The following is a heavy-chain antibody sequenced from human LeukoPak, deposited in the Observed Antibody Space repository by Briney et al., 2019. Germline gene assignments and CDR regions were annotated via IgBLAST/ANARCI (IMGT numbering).Heavy chain of an antibody. D-gene: IGHD3-22*01. CDR1: GGSISSYY. Sequence: SETLSLTCTVSGGSISSYYWSWIRQPAGKGLEWIGRIYTSGSTNYNPSLKSRVTMSVDTSKNQFSLKLSSVTAADTAVYYCARDYSSGYYYTDRFFDYWGQGTLVTVSS. CDR3: ARDYSSGYYYTDRFFDY. CDR2: IYTSGST. J-gene: IGHJ4*02. V-gene: IGHV4-4*07.